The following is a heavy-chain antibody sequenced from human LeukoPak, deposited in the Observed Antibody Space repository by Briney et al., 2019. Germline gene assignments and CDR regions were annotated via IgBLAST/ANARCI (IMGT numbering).Heavy chain of an antibody. Sequence: SETLSLTCTVSGGSISNYFWSWIRQPPGKGLEWIGCFYDSGSTNYNPSLKSRVTISVDTSKNQFSLKPNSVTAADTAVYYCARDYYDRSGPNLLLGYWGQGTLVTVSS. D-gene: IGHD3-22*01. CDR3: ARDYYDRSGPNLLLGY. CDR2: FYDSGST. CDR1: GGSISNYF. J-gene: IGHJ4*02. V-gene: IGHV4-59*01.